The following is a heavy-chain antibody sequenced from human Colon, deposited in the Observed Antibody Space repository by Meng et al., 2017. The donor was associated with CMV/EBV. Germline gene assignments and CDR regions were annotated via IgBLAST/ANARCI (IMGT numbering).Heavy chain of an antibody. CDR3: ARPSAMAVAGNRWRMDAYEI. J-gene: IGHJ3*02. CDR1: GGTFNSYG. D-gene: IGHD6-19*01. Sequence: SVQVSCKASGGTFNSYGVSWVRQAPGQGLEWMGGLIPTLGIANYAQKFQGRVTFTADKSTSTAYMQLSSLRSEDTALYYCARPSAMAVAGNRWRMDAYEIWGQGTLVTVSS. V-gene: IGHV1-69*10. CDR2: LIPTLGIA.